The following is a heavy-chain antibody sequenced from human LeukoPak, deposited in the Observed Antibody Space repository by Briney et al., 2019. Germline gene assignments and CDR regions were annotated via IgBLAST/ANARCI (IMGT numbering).Heavy chain of an antibody. CDR1: GFTFSSYS. CDR2: ISSSSSTI. Sequence: TGGSLRLSCAASGFTFSSYSMNWVRQAPGKGLEWVSYISSSSSTIYYADSVKGRFTISRDNAKDSLYLQMNSLRAEDTAVYYCARDSRQQLTYYYYYYMDVWGKGTTVTVSS. CDR3: ARDSRQQLTYYYYYYMDV. J-gene: IGHJ6*03. D-gene: IGHD6-13*01. V-gene: IGHV3-48*01.